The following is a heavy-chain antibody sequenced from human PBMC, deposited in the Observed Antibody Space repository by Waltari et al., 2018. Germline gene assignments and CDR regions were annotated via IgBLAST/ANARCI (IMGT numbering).Heavy chain of an antibody. CDR3: AKARSSDYYYYGMDV. Sequence: QVQLVESGGGVVQPRRCLRLCCAASGFTFSSYGMHWVRQAPGKGLGWGAVMSYGGSKKYYADSVKGRFTISRDNSKNTLYLQMNSLRADDTAVYYCAKARSSDYYYYGMDVWGQGTTVTVAS. V-gene: IGHV3-30*18. CDR2: MSYGGSKK. D-gene: IGHD6-6*01. J-gene: IGHJ6*02. CDR1: GFTFSSYG.